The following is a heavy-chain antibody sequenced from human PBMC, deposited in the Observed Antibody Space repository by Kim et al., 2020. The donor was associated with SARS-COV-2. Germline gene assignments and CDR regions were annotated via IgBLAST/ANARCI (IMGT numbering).Heavy chain of an antibody. Sequence: PSLKGRVNISIDTSKNQFSLKLSSVTAADTAVYYCARVRVVVPAARNWFDPWGQGTLVTVSS. CDR3: ARVRVVVPAARNWFDP. V-gene: IGHV4-31*02. D-gene: IGHD2-2*01. J-gene: IGHJ5*02.